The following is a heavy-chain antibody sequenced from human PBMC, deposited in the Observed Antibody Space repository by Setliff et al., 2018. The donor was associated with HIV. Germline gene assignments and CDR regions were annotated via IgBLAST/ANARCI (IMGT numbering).Heavy chain of an antibody. CDR3: ARDRVISVRGVLRSTFDP. Sequence: GGSLRLSCVASGLSVGDNYVAWVRLAPGRGLEWVSVIYPGGASFYSDSVKGRFIISRDISANRVYLQMSSLRDDDTAMYYCARDRVISVRGVLRSTFDPWGRGTRVTVSS. J-gene: IGHJ5*02. V-gene: IGHV3-66*01. CDR1: GLSVGDNY. D-gene: IGHD3-10*01. CDR2: IYPGGAS.